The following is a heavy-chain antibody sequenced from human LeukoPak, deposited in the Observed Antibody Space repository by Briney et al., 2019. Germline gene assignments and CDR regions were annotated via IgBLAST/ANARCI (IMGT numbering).Heavy chain of an antibody. CDR3: ARGCLAEPYCYGMDV. D-gene: IGHD5/OR15-5a*01. Sequence: SETLSLTCTVSGGSVSSGSYYWSWIRQPPGKGLEWIGYIYYSGSTNYNPSLKSRVTISVDTSKNQFSLQLNSVTPEDTAVYYCARGCLAEPYCYGMDVWGQGTTVTVSS. CDR2: IYYSGST. J-gene: IGHJ6*02. CDR1: GGSVSSGSYY. V-gene: IGHV4-61*01.